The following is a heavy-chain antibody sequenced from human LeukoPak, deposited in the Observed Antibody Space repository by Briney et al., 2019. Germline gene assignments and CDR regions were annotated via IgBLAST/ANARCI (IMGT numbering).Heavy chain of an antibody. D-gene: IGHD3-10*01. CDR1: GFTFSSYG. V-gene: IGHV3-23*01. J-gene: IGHJ4*02. CDR2: ISGSGAGT. CDR3: AKDPCDARTGIPGY. Sequence: GGTLRLSCAASGFTFSSYGMSWVRQAPGKGLEWVSAISGSGAGTYYADSVKGRFTISRDNSKNTLYLQMNSLRAEDTAVYYCAKDPCDARTGIPGYWGQGTLVTVSS.